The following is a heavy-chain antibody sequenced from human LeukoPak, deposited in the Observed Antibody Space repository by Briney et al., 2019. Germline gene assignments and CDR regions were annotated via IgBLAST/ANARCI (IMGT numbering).Heavy chain of an antibody. CDR1: GFIFSAYS. CDR2: ISDDGVRT. V-gene: IGHV3-64*01. CDR3: AREGVPGTTDY. J-gene: IGHJ4*02. Sequence: PGGSLRLSCAASGFIFSAYSMHWVRQAPGKGLESVSAISDDGVRTYYANSVRGRFIISRDNSKNTLYLQMDSLRADDLAVYYCAREGVPGTTDYWGQGTLVTVYS. D-gene: IGHD6-19*01.